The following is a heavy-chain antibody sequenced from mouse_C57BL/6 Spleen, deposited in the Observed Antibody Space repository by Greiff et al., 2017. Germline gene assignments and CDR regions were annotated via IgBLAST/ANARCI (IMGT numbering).Heavy chain of an antibody. D-gene: IGHD3-2*02. J-gene: IGHJ4*01. Sequence: RVEPGASVKMSCKASGYTFTDYNMHWVKQSHGKSLEWIGYINPNNGGTSYNQKFKGKATLTVNKSSSTAYMELRSLTSEDSAVYYCARGQLRAHYYAMDYWGQGTSVTVSS. CDR1: GYTFTDYN. CDR2: INPNNGGT. CDR3: ARGQLRAHYYAMDY. V-gene: IGHV1-22*01.